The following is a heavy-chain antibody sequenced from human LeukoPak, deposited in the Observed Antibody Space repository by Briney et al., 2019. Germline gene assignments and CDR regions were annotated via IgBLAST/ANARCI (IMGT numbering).Heavy chain of an antibody. D-gene: IGHD3-22*01. Sequence: SETLSLTCTVSGGSISSSSYYWGWIRQPPGKGLEWIVSIYYSGSTYYNPSLKSRVTISVDTSKNQFSLKLSSVTAADTAVYYCARQRLYYYDSSGYLDYWGQGTLVTVSS. V-gene: IGHV4-39*01. CDR2: IYYSGST. CDR3: ARQRLYYYDSSGYLDY. J-gene: IGHJ4*02. CDR1: GGSISSSSYY.